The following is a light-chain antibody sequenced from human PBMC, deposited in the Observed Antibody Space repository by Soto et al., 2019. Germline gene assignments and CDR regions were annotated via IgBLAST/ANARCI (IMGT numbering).Light chain of an antibody. Sequence: EIVLTQSPGTLSLSPGERATLSCRASQSVDSNYLGWYQQKPGQAPRLLIYAASNRATGIPDRFSGGGSGTDFTLTISRLEPEDFAVSYWQLYYSGMFGQGTKVEIQ. CDR2: AAS. CDR1: QSVDSNY. J-gene: IGKJ1*01. CDR3: QLYYSGM. V-gene: IGKV3-20*01.